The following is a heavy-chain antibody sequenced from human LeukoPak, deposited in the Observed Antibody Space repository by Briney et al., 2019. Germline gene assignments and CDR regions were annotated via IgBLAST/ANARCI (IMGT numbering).Heavy chain of an antibody. CDR2: INPNSGGT. Sequence: ASVKVSCKASGYTFTSYGISWVRQAPGQGLEWMGRINPNSGGTNYAQKFQGRVTMTRDTSISTAYMELSRLRSDDTAVYYCASSHHLELDYWGQGTLVTVSS. V-gene: IGHV1-2*06. CDR1: GYTFTSYG. J-gene: IGHJ4*02. CDR3: ASSHHLELDY. D-gene: IGHD3-3*02.